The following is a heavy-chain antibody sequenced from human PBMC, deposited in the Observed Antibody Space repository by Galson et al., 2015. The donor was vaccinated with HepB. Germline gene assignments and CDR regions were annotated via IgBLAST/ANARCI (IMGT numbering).Heavy chain of an antibody. J-gene: IGHJ4*02. D-gene: IGHD6-13*01. V-gene: IGHV3-11*01. CDR3: ARDLSSSSRWGYFDY. Sequence: SLRLSCAGSGFTFSDYYMSWIRQAPGKGLEWVPYISSSGIIIYYAASVKGRFTISRDNAKNSLYLQMNSLRAEDTAVYYCARDLSSSSRWGYFDYWGQGSLVTVSS. CDR2: ISSSGIII. CDR1: GFTFSDYY.